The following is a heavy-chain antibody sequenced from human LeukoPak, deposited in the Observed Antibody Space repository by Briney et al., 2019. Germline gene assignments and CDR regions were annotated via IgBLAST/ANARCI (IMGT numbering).Heavy chain of an antibody. CDR3: ARVSCSGGSCYWGYYYGMDV. CDR1: GFTFSSYA. J-gene: IGHJ6*02. Sequence: GGSPRLSCAASGFTFSSYAMHWVRQAPGKGLEWVAVISYDGSNKYYADSVKGRFTISRDNSKNTLYLQMNSLRAEDTAVYYCARVSCSGGSCYWGYYYGMDVWGQGTTVTVSS. D-gene: IGHD2-15*01. CDR2: ISYDGSNK. V-gene: IGHV3-30-3*01.